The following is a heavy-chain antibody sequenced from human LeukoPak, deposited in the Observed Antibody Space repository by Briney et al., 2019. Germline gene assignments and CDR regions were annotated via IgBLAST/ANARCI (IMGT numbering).Heavy chain of an antibody. J-gene: IGHJ5*02. D-gene: IGHD3-22*01. CDR2: INPNSGGT. V-gene: IGHV1-2*04. CDR3: ARAHSTPHYDSSVGGSFDP. CDR1: GYTFTGYY. Sequence: AASVKVSCKASGYTFTGYYMHWVRQAPGQGLEWMGWINPNSGGTNYAQKFQGWVTMTRDTSISTAYMELSRLRSDDTAVYYCARAHSTPHYDSSVGGSFDPWGQGTLVTVSS.